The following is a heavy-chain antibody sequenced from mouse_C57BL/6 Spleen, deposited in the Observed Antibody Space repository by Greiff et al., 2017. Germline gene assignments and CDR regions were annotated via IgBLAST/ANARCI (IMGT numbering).Heavy chain of an antibody. D-gene: IGHD1-1*01. J-gene: IGHJ4*01. CDR3: ARSGTTVVRPYAMDY. Sequence: VQLQQSGPELVKPGASVKISCKASGYSFTGYYMNWVKQSPEKSLEWIGEINPSTGGTTYNQKFKAKATLTVDKSSSTAYMQLKSLTSEDSAVYYCARSGTTVVRPYAMDYWGQGTSVTVSS. CDR2: INPSTGGT. V-gene: IGHV1-42*01. CDR1: GYSFTGYY.